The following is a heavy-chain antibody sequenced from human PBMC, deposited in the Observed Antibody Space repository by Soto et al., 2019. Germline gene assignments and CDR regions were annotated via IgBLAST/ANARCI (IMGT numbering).Heavy chain of an antibody. CDR2: ISGSGVRT. Sequence: GGSLRLSCAASIITFSTYSMSWVRQAPGKGLEWVSSISGSGVRTSYGDSVKGRFTISRDNFKNTLYLQLNSLRVEDTAVYYCAKDFLSQDIGENWFDPWGQGTLVTVSS. V-gene: IGHV3-23*01. J-gene: IGHJ5*02. D-gene: IGHD2-15*01. CDR3: AKDFLSQDIGENWFDP. CDR1: IITFSTYS.